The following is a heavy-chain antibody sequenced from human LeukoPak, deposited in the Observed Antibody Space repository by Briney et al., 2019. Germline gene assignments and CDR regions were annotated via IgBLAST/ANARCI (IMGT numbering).Heavy chain of an antibody. CDR2: ISGSGGST. Sequence: GGSLRLSCAASGFTFSSYAMSWVRQAPGKGLEWVSAISGSGGSTYYADSVKGRFTISRDNSKNTVYLQMNTLRAEDTAVYFCAKGGGYLYYFDYWGQGTLVTVSS. CDR1: GFTFSSYA. V-gene: IGHV3-23*01. J-gene: IGHJ4*02. D-gene: IGHD5-12*01. CDR3: AKGGGYLYYFDY.